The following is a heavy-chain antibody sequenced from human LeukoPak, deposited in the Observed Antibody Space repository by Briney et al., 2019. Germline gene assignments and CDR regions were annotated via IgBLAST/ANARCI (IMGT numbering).Heavy chain of an antibody. D-gene: IGHD3-16*02. J-gene: IGHJ4*02. V-gene: IGHV1-2*02. CDR1: GYTFTGYY. CDR3: ARDQSLIAWGSYRARRYFDY. CDR2: INPNSGGT. Sequence: ASVKVSCKASGYTFTGYYMHWVRQAPGQGLEWMGWINPNSGGTNYAQKFQGRVTMTRDTSISTAYMELSRLRSDDTAVYYCARDQSLIAWGSYRARRYFDYWGQGTLVTVSS.